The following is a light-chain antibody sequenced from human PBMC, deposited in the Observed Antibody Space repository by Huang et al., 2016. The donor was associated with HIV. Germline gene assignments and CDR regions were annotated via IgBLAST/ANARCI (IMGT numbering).Light chain of an antibody. CDR2: ATS. V-gene: IGKV1-39*01. Sequence: DIHMTQSPSSLSASVGDRVAITCRASHSISSYLNWYLQKPGKAPKLLIYATSSLQSGVPSRFSGSGSGTDFTLTISSLQPEDFATYYCQQSYSTPYTFGQGTKLEIK. CDR1: HSISSY. CDR3: QQSYSTPYT. J-gene: IGKJ2*01.